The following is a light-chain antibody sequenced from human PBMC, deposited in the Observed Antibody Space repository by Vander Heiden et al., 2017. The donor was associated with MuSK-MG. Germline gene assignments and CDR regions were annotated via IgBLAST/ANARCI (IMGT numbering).Light chain of an antibody. J-gene: IGKJ2*01. V-gene: IGKV2-28*01. CDR1: QSLLHSNGYNY. CDR3: RQALQTPQT. Sequence: DIVMTQSPLSLPVTPGEPASISCRSSQSLLHSNGYNYLDWYLQKPGQSPQLLIYLGSNRASGVPDRFSGSGSGTDFTLKMSIVEAEDVGVYYCRQALQTPQTFGQATKLEIK. CDR2: LGS.